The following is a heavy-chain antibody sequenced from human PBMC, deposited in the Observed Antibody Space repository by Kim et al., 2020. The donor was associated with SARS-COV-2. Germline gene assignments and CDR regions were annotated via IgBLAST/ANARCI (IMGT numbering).Heavy chain of an antibody. CDR1: GFTFSSYS. Sequence: GGSLRLSCAASGFTFSSYSMNWVRQAPGKGLEWVSSISSSSSYIYYADSVKGRFTISRDNAKNSLYLQMNSLRAEDTAVYYCARDRPHYYGSGSYSFFLSAEYFQHWGQGTLVTVSS. J-gene: IGHJ1*01. D-gene: IGHD3-10*01. CDR2: ISSSSSYI. V-gene: IGHV3-21*01. CDR3: ARDRPHYYGSGSYSFFLSAEYFQH.